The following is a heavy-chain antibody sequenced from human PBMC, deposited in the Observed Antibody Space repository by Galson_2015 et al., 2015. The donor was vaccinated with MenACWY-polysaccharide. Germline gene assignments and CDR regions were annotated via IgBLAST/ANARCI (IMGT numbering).Heavy chain of an antibody. V-gene: IGHV3-30-3*01. Sequence: SLRLSCAASGFTFNNYAMHWVRQAPGKGLEWVAVISFDGNNKYYADSVEGRFTISRDNSKNALYLQMNSLRTEDTAVYHCANGRTDGYNPPGGVEDYWGQGTLVTVSS. D-gene: IGHD5-24*01. CDR3: ANGRTDGYNPPGGVEDY. CDR2: ISFDGNNK. CDR1: GFTFNNYA. J-gene: IGHJ4*02.